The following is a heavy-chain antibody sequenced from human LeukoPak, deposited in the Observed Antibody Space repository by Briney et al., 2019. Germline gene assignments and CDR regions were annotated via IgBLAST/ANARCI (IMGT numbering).Heavy chain of an antibody. CDR2: ISYDGSNK. J-gene: IGHJ4*02. CDR3: TRDEDFYSSSSDY. D-gene: IGHD6-6*01. Sequence: PGGSLRLSCAASGFTFSNYAMHWVRQAPGKGPEWVALISYDGSNKNYADSVKGRFTISRDNSKNTLYLQMNSLRAEDTAVYYCTRDEDFYSSSSDYWGQGTLVTVSS. V-gene: IGHV3-30*04. CDR1: GFTFSNYA.